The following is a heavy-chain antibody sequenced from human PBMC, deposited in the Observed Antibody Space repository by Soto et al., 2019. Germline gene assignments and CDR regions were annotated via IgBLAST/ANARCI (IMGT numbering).Heavy chain of an antibody. J-gene: IGHJ5*02. D-gene: IGHD1-26*01. Sequence: QVQLVQSGAEVKKPGASVKVSCKASGYTFTGYYMHWVRQAPGQGLEWMGWINPNSGGTNYAQKFQGRVTMTRETSISTAYMEVSRLRSDDTAVYSGARGVGWRRGVDPWGQGTLVTVSS. CDR1: GYTFTGYY. CDR3: ARGVGWRRGVDP. CDR2: INPNSGGT. V-gene: IGHV1-2*02.